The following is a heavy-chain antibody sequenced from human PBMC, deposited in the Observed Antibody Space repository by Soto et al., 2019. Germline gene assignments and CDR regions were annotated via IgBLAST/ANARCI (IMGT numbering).Heavy chain of an antibody. V-gene: IGHV3-74*01. CDR1: GFTFSSYW. CDR2: INSSGSST. Sequence: GGSLRLSCAASGFTFSSYWMHWVRQAPGKGLVWVSRINSSGSSTSYADSVKGRFTISRDNSKNTVYLQMNSLRAEDTAVYYCAKETYSGSPHFDYWGQGTLVTVSS. D-gene: IGHD1-26*01. J-gene: IGHJ4*02. CDR3: AKETYSGSPHFDY.